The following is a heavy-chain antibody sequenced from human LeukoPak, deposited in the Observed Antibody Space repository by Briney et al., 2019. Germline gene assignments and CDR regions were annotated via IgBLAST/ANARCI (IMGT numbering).Heavy chain of an antibody. V-gene: IGHV4-38-2*02. Sequence: SETLSLTCTVSGYSISSGYYWAWIRPPPGKGLEWIGSMFHSGSAYYNPSLKSRVTISVDMSKNQFSLNLRSVTAADTAVYYCARGGGNGGGWVGHYYYMDVWGKGTTVTVSS. CDR2: MFHSGSA. CDR1: GYSISSGYY. D-gene: IGHD4-23*01. CDR3: ARGGGNGGGWVGHYYYMDV. J-gene: IGHJ6*03.